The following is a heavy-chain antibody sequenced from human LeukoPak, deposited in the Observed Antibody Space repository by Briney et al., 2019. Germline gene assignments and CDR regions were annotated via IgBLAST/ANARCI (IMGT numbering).Heavy chain of an antibody. CDR3: GGGSYTYYFDY. D-gene: IGHD1-26*01. CDR1: GGSFNGYY. J-gene: IGHJ4*02. Sequence: SETLSLTCAVYGGSFNGYYWTWIRQPPGKGLEWIGEINHSGSTDYNPSLKSRVTISVDTSKNQFSLKLNSVTAADTAVYYCGGGSYTYYFDYWGQGTLVTVSS. V-gene: IGHV4-34*01. CDR2: INHSGST.